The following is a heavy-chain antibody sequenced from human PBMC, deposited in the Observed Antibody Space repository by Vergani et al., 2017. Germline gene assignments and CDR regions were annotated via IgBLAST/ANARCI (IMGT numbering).Heavy chain of an antibody. Sequence: EAQLLESGGGLVQPGGSLRLSCAASGFTFSSYAMSWVRQAPGKGLEWVSAISGSGGSTYYADSVKGRFTISRDNSKNTLYLQMNSLRAEDTAVEDGARGGKGKGIGDDWGQGTLVTVSS. CDR2: ISGSGGST. CDR1: GFTFSSYA. J-gene: IGHJ4*02. CDR3: ARGGKGKGIGDD. V-gene: IGHV3-23*01. D-gene: IGHD3-16*01.